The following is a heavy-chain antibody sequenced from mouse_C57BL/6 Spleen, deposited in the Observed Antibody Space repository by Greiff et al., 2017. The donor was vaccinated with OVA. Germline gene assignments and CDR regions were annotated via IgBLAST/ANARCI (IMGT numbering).Heavy chain of an antibody. Sequence: VHLVESGPGLVAPSQSLSITCPVSGFSLTSYGVDWVRQPPGKGLEWLGVIWGGGSTNYNSALMSRLSLSKDNSKSQVFLKMNSLQTDDTAMYYCAKHRYSNYDAMDYWGQGTSVTVSS. CDR3: AKHRYSNYDAMDY. CDR1: GFSLTSYG. CDR2: IWGGGST. D-gene: IGHD2-5*01. J-gene: IGHJ4*01. V-gene: IGHV2-9*01.